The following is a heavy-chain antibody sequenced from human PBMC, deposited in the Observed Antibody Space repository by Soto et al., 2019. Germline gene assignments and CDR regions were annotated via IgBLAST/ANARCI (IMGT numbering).Heavy chain of an antibody. D-gene: IGHD5-18*01. CDR3: GRVRGYSYGPYYSDY. Sequence: QVPLQESGPGLVKPSQTLSLTCTVSGGSISSEGYYWSWFRQLPGKGLEWIGDIYYSGTTYHNPSLRSGLTISGVASKNQVSLKLSSVSVADTALYYCGRVRGYSYGPYYSDYWGQGTLVTVSS. CDR2: IYYSGTT. V-gene: IGHV4-31*03. CDR1: GGSISSEGYY. J-gene: IGHJ4*02.